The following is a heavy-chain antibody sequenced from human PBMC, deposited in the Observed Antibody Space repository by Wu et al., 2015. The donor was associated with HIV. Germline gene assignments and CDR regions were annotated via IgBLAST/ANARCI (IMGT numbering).Heavy chain of an antibody. V-gene: IGHV1-2*02. CDR1: GYRFTVYK. CDR2: INPENGVT. D-gene: IGHD1-26*01. Sequence: QVHLVQSGTEMKRPGASVRVSCKASGYRFTVYKMHWVRQAPGQGLEWMGWINPENGVTNFAQKFRGRVTMTTDTSINTVYLDLTSLTFDDTAIYHCAMGRYYNYWGAIYDHWGQGTLVTVSS. CDR3: AMGRYYNYWGAIYDH. J-gene: IGHJ5*02.